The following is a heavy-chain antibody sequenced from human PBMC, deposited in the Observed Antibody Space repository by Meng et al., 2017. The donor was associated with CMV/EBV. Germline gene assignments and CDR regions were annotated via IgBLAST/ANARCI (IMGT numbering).Heavy chain of an antibody. CDR3: ARGALGIFGVVIIRSYFDY. J-gene: IGHJ4*02. CDR2: IEGGGSEK. CDR1: GFTFSGYW. V-gene: IGHV3-7*01. D-gene: IGHD3-3*01. Sequence: GGSLRLSCAASGFTFSGYWMNWVRQAPGRGLEWVANIEGGGSEKSCVDSVKGRFTISRDNAKNSLYLQMNSLRAEDTAVYYCARGALGIFGVVIIRSYFDYWGQGTLVTVSS.